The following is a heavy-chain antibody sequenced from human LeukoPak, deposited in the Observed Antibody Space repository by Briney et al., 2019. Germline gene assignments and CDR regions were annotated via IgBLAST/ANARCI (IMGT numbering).Heavy chain of an antibody. D-gene: IGHD4-17*01. J-gene: IGHJ4*02. CDR2: INHSGST. CDR3: ATIINGEDDY. CDR1: GGSISSGDYY. Sequence: SETLSLTCTVSGGSISSGDYYWSWIRQPPGKGLEWIGEINHSGSTNFNPSLKSRVTILVDASKNQFSLKLNSVTAADTAVYYCATIINGEDDYWGQGTLVTVSS. V-gene: IGHV4-39*07.